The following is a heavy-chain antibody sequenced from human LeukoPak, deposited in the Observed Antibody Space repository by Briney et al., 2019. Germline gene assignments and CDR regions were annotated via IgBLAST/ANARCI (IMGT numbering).Heavy chain of an antibody. CDR3: ARYRGYCSSTSCYSSRGFDP. V-gene: IGHV6-1*01. CDR1: GDSVSSNSAA. J-gene: IGHJ5*02. D-gene: IGHD2-2*02. Sequence: SQTLSLTCAISGDSVSSNSAAWNWIRQSPSRGLEWLGRTYYRSKWYNDYAVSVKSRITINPDTSKNQFSLQLNSVTPEDTAVYYCARYRGYCSSTSCYSSRGFDPWGQGTLVTVSS. CDR2: TYYRSKWYN.